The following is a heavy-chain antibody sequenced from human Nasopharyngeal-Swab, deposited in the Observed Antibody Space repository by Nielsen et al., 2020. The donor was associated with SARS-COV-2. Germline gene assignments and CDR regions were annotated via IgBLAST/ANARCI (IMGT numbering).Heavy chain of an antibody. CDR1: GGTFSSYA. Sequence: SVKVSCEASGGTFSSYAISWVRQAPGQGLEWMGGIIPIFGTANYAQKFQGRVTITADESTSTAYMELSSPRSEDTAVYYCARADYYDSSGYYEYYYYMDVWGKGTTVTVSS. D-gene: IGHD3-22*01. J-gene: IGHJ6*03. V-gene: IGHV1-69*13. CDR2: IIPIFGTA. CDR3: ARADYYDSSGYYEYYYYMDV.